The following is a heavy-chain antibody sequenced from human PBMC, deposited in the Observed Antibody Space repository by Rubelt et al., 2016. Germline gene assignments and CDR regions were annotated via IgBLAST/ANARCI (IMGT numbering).Heavy chain of an antibody. J-gene: IGHJ1*01. CDR2: ISWNSGII. Sequence: EVQLVESGGGLVQPGRSLRLSCAASGFTFDDYAMHWVRQTPGKGLGGVAGISWNSGIIGYADSVKGRFTIPRDNARNSLYLQMDSLGPEDTAFYFCVKDLLQIAAARNFYFQHWGRGTLVTVSS. CDR3: VKDLLQIAAARNFYFQH. CDR1: GFTFDDYA. D-gene: IGHD6-13*01. V-gene: IGHV3-9*01.